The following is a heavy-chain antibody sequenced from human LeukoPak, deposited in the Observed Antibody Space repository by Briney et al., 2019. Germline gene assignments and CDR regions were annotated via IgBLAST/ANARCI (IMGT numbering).Heavy chain of an antibody. V-gene: IGHV3-7*01. Sequence: GGSLRLSCAASEFTFSSYWMSWVRQAPGKGLEWVANIKQDGSEKYYVDSVKGRFTISRDNAKNSLYLQMNSLRAEDTAVYYCARGPYGDYGYYYYYMDVWGKGTTVTISS. D-gene: IGHD4-17*01. CDR1: EFTFSSYW. J-gene: IGHJ6*03. CDR2: IKQDGSEK. CDR3: ARGPYGDYGYYYYYMDV.